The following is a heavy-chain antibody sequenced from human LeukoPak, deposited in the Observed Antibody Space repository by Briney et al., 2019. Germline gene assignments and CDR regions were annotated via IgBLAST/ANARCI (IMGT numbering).Heavy chain of an antibody. Sequence: PGGSLRLSCAASGFTFSSYGMSWVRQAPGKGLEWVSAISGSGGSTYYADSVKGRFTISRDNSKNTLYLQMNSLRAEDTAVHYCAKDIPRGYSYGHDTKPDYWGQGTLVTVSS. CDR2: ISGSGGST. CDR3: AKDIPRGYSYGHDTKPDY. D-gene: IGHD5-18*01. J-gene: IGHJ4*02. V-gene: IGHV3-23*01. CDR1: GFTFSSYG.